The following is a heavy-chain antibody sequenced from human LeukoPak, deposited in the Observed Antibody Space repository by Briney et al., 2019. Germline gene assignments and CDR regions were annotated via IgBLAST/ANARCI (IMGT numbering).Heavy chain of an antibody. CDR3: ANPPRRDGYNSGY. V-gene: IGHV3-23*01. CDR1: GFTFSSYA. D-gene: IGHD5-24*01. J-gene: IGHJ4*02. Sequence: TGGSLRLSCAASGFTFSSYAMSWVRQAPGKGLELVSAISGSGGSTYYADSVKGRFTISRDNSKNTLYLQMNSLRAEDTAVYYCANPPRRDGYNSGYWGQGTLVTVSS. CDR2: ISGSGGST.